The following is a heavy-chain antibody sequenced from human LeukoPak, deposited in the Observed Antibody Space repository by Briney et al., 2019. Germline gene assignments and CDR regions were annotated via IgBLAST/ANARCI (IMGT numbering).Heavy chain of an antibody. V-gene: IGHV1-8*01. CDR3: ARRVGSGWPVQH. J-gene: IGHJ1*01. CDR2: MNLNSGNT. Sequence: ASVKASCKASGYTFSSYDINWVRQATGQGLEWMGWMNLNSGNTGYAQKFQGRLNMTRNTSIDTAYMELSSLRSDDTAVYYCARRVGSGWPVQHWGQGTLVTVSS. CDR1: GYTFSSYD. D-gene: IGHD6-19*01.